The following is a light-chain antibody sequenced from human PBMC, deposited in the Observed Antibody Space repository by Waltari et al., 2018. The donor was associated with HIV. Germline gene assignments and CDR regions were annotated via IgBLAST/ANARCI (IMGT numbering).Light chain of an antibody. CDR3: CSYAGSSTLV. CDR2: EVS. Sequence: QSALTQPASVSGSPGQSITISCTGTSSNIGTYNLVSWHQQHPGKAPKTLIYEVSQRPSGVSNRFYGSKSDNTASLTISGLQAEDEADYYCCSYAGSSTLVFGGGTKVTVL. CDR1: SSNIGTYNL. J-gene: IGLJ3*02. V-gene: IGLV2-23*02.